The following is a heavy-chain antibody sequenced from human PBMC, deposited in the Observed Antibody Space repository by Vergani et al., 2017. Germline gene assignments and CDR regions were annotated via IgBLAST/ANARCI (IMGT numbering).Heavy chain of an antibody. V-gene: IGHV3-30*19. Sequence: QVQLVESGGGVVQPGRSLIVSCAGSGFTFTNYDMHWVRQAPGKGLEWVAVISIDGSITHYGDSVKGRVTITRDNSKNTLYLRMNSLRAEDTAVYYCAKDHITMPFWYFDFWGQGTLVTVSS. CDR2: ISIDGSIT. CDR1: GFTFTNYD. D-gene: IGHD3-10*01. J-gene: IGHJ4*02. CDR3: AKDHITMPFWYFDF.